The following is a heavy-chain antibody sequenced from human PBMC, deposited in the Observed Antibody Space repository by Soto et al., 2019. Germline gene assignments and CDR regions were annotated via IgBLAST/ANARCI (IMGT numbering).Heavy chain of an antibody. D-gene: IGHD3-3*01. CDR3: ARHLYDFWSGYYRADNCFDP. V-gene: IGHV5-51*01. CDR1: EYSFTSYW. J-gene: IGHJ5*02. CDR2: IYPGDSDT. Sequence: PGEPLKISCKGSEYSFTSYWIGWVRQMPGKGLEWMGIIYPGDSDTRYSPSFQGQVTISADKSISTAYLQWSSLKASDTAMYYCARHLYDFWSGYYRADNCFDPWGQGTLVTVSS.